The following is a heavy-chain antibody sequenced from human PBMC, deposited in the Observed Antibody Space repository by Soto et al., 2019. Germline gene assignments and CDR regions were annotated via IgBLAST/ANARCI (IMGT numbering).Heavy chain of an antibody. Sequence: EVQLVESGGGLVQPGGSLRLSCVASGFTFSDYWIHWVRQAPGKGLVWVSRIKFDGSFTSHADSVKGRFTISRDNARNTVNLQMDSLRAEDTGVYYCARGLRNYYGVDVWGQGTTVTVSS. J-gene: IGHJ6*02. D-gene: IGHD4-17*01. CDR2: IKFDGSFT. CDR3: ARGLRNYYGVDV. CDR1: GFTFSDYW. V-gene: IGHV3-74*01.